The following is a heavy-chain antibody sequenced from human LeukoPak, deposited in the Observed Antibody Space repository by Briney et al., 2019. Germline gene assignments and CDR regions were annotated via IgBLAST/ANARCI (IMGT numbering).Heavy chain of an antibody. V-gene: IGHV1-18*01. CDR2: ISAYNGNT. Sequence: ASVKVSCKASGYTFTSYGISWVRQAPGQGLEWMGWISAYNGNTNYAQKLQGRVTMTTDTSTSTAYMELRSLRSDDTAVYYCARVYCSSTSCYNNWFDPWGQGTLVTVSS. CDR1: GYTFTSYG. J-gene: IGHJ5*02. D-gene: IGHD2-2*01. CDR3: ARVYCSSTSCYNNWFDP.